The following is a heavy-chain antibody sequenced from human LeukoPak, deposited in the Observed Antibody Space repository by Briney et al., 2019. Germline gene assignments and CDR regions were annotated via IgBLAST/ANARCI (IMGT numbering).Heavy chain of an antibody. Sequence: SETLSLTCAVYGGSFSGYYWSWIRQPPGKGLEWIGEINHSGSTNYNPSLKSRVTISVDTSKNQFSLKLSSVTAADTAVYYCARDLRPVLLWFGESPTPGYYGMDVWGQGTTVTVSS. CDR1: GGSFSGYY. J-gene: IGHJ6*02. D-gene: IGHD3-10*01. CDR2: INHSGST. CDR3: ARDLRPVLLWFGESPTPGYYGMDV. V-gene: IGHV4-34*01.